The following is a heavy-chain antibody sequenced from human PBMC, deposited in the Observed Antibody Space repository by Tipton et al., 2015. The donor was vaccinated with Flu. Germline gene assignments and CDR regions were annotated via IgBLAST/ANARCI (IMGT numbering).Heavy chain of an antibody. CDR1: GGSISSYY. CDR2: IYYSGST. D-gene: IGHD4-17*01. J-gene: IGHJ4*02. CDR3: ARARDGAPIDY. V-gene: IGHV4-59*01. Sequence: TLSLTCTVSGGSISSYYRSWIRQPPGKGLEWIGYIYYSGSTNYNPSLKSRVTISVDTSKNQFSLKLSSVTAADTAVYYCARARDGAPIDYWGQGTLVTVSS.